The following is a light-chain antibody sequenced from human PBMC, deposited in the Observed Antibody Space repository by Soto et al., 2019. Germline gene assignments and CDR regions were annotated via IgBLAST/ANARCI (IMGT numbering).Light chain of an antibody. CDR3: SSYTSSSTYV. J-gene: IGLJ1*01. CDR2: DVT. CDR1: SSDVGGYNY. Sequence: QSALTQPASVSGAHGQSISISCTGTSSDVGGYNYVSWYQQHPGKAPKLIIYDVTNRPSGVSNRFSGSKSGNTASLTISGLQAEDEADYYCSSYTSSSTYVFGTGTKVT. V-gene: IGLV2-14*01.